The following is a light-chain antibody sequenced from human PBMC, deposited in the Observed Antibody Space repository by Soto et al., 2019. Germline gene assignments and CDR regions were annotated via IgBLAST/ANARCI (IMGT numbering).Light chain of an antibody. CDR2: GNS. CDR1: SSNIGAGYD. Sequence: QSVLTQPPSVSGAPGQRVTISCTGSSSNIGAGYDVHWYQQLPGTAPKLLIYGNSNRPSGVPDRFAGSKSDTSASLAITGLQAEDEADYYCQSYDSSLSGWVFGEGTKLTVL. V-gene: IGLV1-40*01. J-gene: IGLJ3*02. CDR3: QSYDSSLSGWV.